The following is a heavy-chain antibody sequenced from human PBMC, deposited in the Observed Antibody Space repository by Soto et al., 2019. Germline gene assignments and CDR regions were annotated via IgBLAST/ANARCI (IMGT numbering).Heavy chain of an antibody. V-gene: IGHV3-74*01. CDR1: GFTFSSYW. CDR3: ARERDSGYDGQVDY. D-gene: IGHD5-12*01. J-gene: IGHJ4*02. Sequence: GGSLRLSCAASGFTFSSYWMHWVRQAPGKGLVWVSRINSDGSSTSYADSVKGRFTISRDNAKNTLYLQMNSLRAEDTAVYYCARERDSGYDGQVDYWGQGTLVTVSS. CDR2: INSDGSST.